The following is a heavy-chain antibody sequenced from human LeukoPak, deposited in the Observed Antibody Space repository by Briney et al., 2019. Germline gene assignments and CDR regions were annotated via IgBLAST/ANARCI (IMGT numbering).Heavy chain of an antibody. V-gene: IGHV4-59*01. J-gene: IGHJ4*02. CDR3: ASVGYGDYV. CDR2: IYYSGST. Sequence: SETLSLTCTVSGASINSYYWSWIRQPPGKGLEWIGYIYYSGSTNYNPSLKSRVTISVDTSKNQFPLKLSSVTAADTAVYYCASVGYGDYVWGQGTLVTVSS. D-gene: IGHD4-17*01. CDR1: GASINSYY.